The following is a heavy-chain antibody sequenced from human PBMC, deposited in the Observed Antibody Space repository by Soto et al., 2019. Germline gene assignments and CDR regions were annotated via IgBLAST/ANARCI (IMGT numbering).Heavy chain of an antibody. Sequence: VSVKVSCKASGYTFISYGIAWVRQAPGQGLEWMAWISPNSGNTNYAQKFQGRVTVTTETPTNTAYMELRSLKSYDTAAYYCARRPACSHRNFVNYFFDFWGQGTRVTVSS. CDR3: ARRPACSHRNFVNYFFDF. V-gene: IGHV1-18*01. D-gene: IGHD4-4*01. CDR1: GYTFISYG. J-gene: IGHJ4*01. CDR2: ISPNSGNT.